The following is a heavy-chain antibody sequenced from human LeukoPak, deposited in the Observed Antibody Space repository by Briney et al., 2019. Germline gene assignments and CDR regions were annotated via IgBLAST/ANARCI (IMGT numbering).Heavy chain of an antibody. Sequence: GESLKISCKGSGYSFTNYWIGWVRQMPGKGLEWMGIIYPGDSDTRYSPSFQGQVTISADKSIRTAYLQWSSLEASDSAMYYCARCSSSRWADFDYWGQGTLVTVSS. CDR2: IYPGDSDT. CDR3: ARCSSSRWADFDY. J-gene: IGHJ4*02. CDR1: GYSFTNYW. D-gene: IGHD6-13*01. V-gene: IGHV5-51*01.